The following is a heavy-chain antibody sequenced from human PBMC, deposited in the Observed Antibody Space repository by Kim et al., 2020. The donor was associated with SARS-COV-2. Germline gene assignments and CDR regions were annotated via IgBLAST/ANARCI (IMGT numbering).Heavy chain of an antibody. CDR1: GFTFDDYA. CDR2: ISWNSGSI. CDR3: AKDGLVDTAMVTVSYFD. V-gene: IGHV3-9*01. D-gene: IGHD5-18*01. Sequence: GGSLRLSCAASGFTFDDYAMHWVRQAPGKGLEWVSGISWNSGSIGYADSVKGRFTISRDNAKNSLYLQMNSLRAEDTALYYCAKDGLVDTAMVTVSYFD. J-gene: IGHJ4*01.